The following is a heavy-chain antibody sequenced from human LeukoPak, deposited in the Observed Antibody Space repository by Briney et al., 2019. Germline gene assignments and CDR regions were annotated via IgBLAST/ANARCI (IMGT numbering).Heavy chain of an antibody. CDR2: IYYSGST. CDR3: ASVGAGPTTYYGMDV. CDR1: VGSICRGGYY. Sequence: SQTLSHTCTVPVGSICRGGYYSTWIRQHPGKGLEWIGYIYYSGSTYYNPSLKSRVTISVDASKNQCSLKLSHLTAAGTAVYYCASVGAGPTTYYGMDVWGQGTTVTVSS. D-gene: IGHD6-13*01. V-gene: IGHV4-31*03. J-gene: IGHJ6*02.